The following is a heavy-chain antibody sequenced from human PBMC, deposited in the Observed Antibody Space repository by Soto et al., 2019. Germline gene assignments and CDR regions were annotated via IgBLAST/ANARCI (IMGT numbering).Heavy chain of an antibody. CDR3: ARGSSGPDY. V-gene: IGHV3-23*01. J-gene: IGHJ4*02. CDR1: GFTFSSYA. D-gene: IGHD1-26*01. CDR2: IRASGGYT. Sequence: GGSMRLSCAASGFTFSSYAMSWVRQAPGKGLEWVSDIRASGGYTYYAESVKGRFTISRDNSKNTLYLQMNSLRAEDTAVYYCARGSSGPDYWGQGTLVTLPS.